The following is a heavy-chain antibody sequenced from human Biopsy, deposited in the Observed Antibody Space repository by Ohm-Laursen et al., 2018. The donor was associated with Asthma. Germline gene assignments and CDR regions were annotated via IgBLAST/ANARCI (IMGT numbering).Heavy chain of an antibody. CDR3: ARDGPVGAPSDY. V-gene: IGHV1-18*04. J-gene: IGHJ4*02. CDR2: IGAYNGNT. D-gene: IGHD1-26*01. CDR1: RYTFTSYG. Sequence: ASVKVSCKASRYTFTSYGISWGREAPGQGVRWMGWIGAYNGNTNYAQTLQCRVNMTTDTSTSTAYMALRSLRSADTAVYYCARDGPVGAPSDYWGQGTLVTVSS.